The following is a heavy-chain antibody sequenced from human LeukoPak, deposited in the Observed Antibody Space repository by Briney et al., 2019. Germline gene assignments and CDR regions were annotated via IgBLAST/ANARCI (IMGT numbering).Heavy chain of an antibody. CDR2: INPNSGGT. Sequence: ASVKVSCKASGYTFTGYYMHWVRQAPGQGLEWMGRINPNSGGTNYAQKFQGRVTMTRDTSISTAYMELSRLRSDDTAVYYCARAGAQLENPRSYGMDVWGQGTTVTVSS. J-gene: IGHJ6*02. V-gene: IGHV1-2*06. CDR3: ARAGAQLENPRSYGMDV. D-gene: IGHD1-1*01. CDR1: GYTFTGYY.